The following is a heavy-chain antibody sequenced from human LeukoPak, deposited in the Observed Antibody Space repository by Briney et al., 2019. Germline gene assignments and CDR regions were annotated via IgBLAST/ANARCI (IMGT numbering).Heavy chain of an antibody. CDR2: IIPIFGTA. CDR3: VRTPPNWGADY. V-gene: IGHV1-69*13. D-gene: IGHD7-27*01. J-gene: IGHJ4*02. CDR1: GGTFISYA. Sequence: SVKVSCKASGGTFISYAISWVRQAPGQGLEWMGGIIPIFGTANYAQKFQGRVTITADESTSTAYMELSSLRSEDTAVYYCVRTPPNWGADYWGQGTLVTVSS.